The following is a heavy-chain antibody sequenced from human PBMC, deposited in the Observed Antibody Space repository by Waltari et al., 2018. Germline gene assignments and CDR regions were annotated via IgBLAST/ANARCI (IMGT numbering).Heavy chain of an antibody. CDR3: ARANSRITIFGVVPGDAFDI. V-gene: IGHV7-4-1*02. D-gene: IGHD3-3*01. CDR1: GYTFTSYA. J-gene: IGHJ3*02. Sequence: QVQLVQSGSELKKPGASVKVSCKASGYTFTSYAMNWVRQAPGQGLEWMGWINTNTGNPTYAQGFTGRFVFSLDTSVSTAYLQISSLKAEDTAVYYCARANSRITIFGVVPGDAFDIWGQGSMVTVSS. CDR2: INTNTGNP.